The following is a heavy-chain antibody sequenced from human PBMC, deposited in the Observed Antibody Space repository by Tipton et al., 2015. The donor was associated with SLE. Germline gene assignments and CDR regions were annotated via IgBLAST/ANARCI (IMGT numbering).Heavy chain of an antibody. D-gene: IGHD3-9*01. Sequence: SLRLSCAVSGYSFSNDAMSWVRQAPGKGLEWVAVIYSGATTHYAESVKGRFTISRDNSEKTVYLQMESLRPEDTAVYFCARRRYFDSLSIFDSWGQGTLVTVS. V-gene: IGHV3-23*03. CDR3: ARRRYFDSLSIFDS. CDR1: GYSFSNDA. CDR2: IYSGATT. J-gene: IGHJ4*02.